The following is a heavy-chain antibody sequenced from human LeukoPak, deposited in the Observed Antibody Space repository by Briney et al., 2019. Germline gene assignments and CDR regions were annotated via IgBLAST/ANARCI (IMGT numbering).Heavy chain of an antibody. Sequence: GESLKISCKGSGYSFTSYWIGWVRQMPGKGLEWMGIIYPGDSDTRYSPSFQGQVTISADKSISTAYLQMNSLRAEDTAVYYCARDSSGYRSPFDYWGQGTLVTVSP. CDR2: IYPGDSDT. CDR3: ARDSSGYRSPFDY. D-gene: IGHD3-22*01. V-gene: IGHV5-51*01. CDR1: GYSFTSYW. J-gene: IGHJ4*02.